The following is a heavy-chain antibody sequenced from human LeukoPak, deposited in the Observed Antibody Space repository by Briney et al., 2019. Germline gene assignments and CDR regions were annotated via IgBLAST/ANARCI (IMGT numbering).Heavy chain of an antibody. CDR1: GYTFTSYY. V-gene: IGHV1-46*01. CDR2: INPSGGST. D-gene: IGHD2-2*01. Sequence: GASVKVSCKAAGYTFTSYYMHWVPQAPGEGLEWRGIINPSGGSTSYAQKFQGRVTMTRDTSTSTVYMELSSLRSEDTAVYYCAREREGYQLPIMRRYNWFDPWGQGTLVTVSS. CDR3: AREREGYQLPIMRRYNWFDP. J-gene: IGHJ5*02.